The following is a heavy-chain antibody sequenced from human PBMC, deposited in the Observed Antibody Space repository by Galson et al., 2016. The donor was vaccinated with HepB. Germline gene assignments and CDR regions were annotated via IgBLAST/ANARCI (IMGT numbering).Heavy chain of an antibody. CDR3: ASLPEGIGTTGTTDAFDI. CDR1: RFTFNSYT. CDR2: ISSSSIYI. D-gene: IGHD1-1*01. J-gene: IGHJ3*02. V-gene: IGHV3-21*01. Sequence: SLRLSCAASRFTFNSYTMNWVRQAPGKGLEWVSSISSSSIYIYYADSVKGRFTISRDNAKNSLYLQMNSLRAEDTAVYYCASLPEGIGTTGTTDAFDIWGQGTMVTVSS.